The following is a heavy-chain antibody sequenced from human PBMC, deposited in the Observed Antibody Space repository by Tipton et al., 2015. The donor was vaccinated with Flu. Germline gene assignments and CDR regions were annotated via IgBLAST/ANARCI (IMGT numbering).Heavy chain of an antibody. CDR3: AREPEWLRSSLVDF. D-gene: IGHD5-12*01. CDR2: INHSGNT. J-gene: IGHJ4*02. V-gene: IGHV4-31*03. Sequence: TLSLTCTVSGGSISDGSYYWSWIRQHPGKGLEWIGYINHSGNTHYNPSLKSRVTLSVDSSKNQFSLKLSSVTAADTAVYYCAREPEWLRSSLVDFWGQGTLVTVSS. CDR1: GGSISDGSYY.